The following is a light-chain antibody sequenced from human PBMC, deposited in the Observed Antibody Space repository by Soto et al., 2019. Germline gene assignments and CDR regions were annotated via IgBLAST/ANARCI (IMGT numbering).Light chain of an antibody. CDR2: EVN. CDR1: SSDVGGYNY. J-gene: IGLJ1*01. CDR3: CSYAGSYV. V-gene: IGLV2-14*01. Sequence: QSVLTQPASVSGSPGQSISISCTGTSSDVGGYNYVSWYQQHPGKAPKLMIYEVNNRPSGVSNRFSGSKSGNTASLTISGLQAEDEADYYCCSYAGSYVFGTGTKVTVL.